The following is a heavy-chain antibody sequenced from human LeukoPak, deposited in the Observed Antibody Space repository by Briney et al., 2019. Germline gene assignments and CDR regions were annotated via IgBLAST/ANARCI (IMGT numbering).Heavy chain of an antibody. CDR3: ARRGMTTVVQPFDY. CDR2: IYSSGSA. Sequence: SETLSLTCTVSGASINNNFWTWTRQPPGKGLEWIGYIYSSGSANYNPSLKSRVIISGDTSKNQFSLKLSSVIAADTAVYYCARRGMTTVVQPFDYWGQGTLVTVSS. J-gene: IGHJ4*02. D-gene: IGHD4-23*01. V-gene: IGHV4-59*12. CDR1: GASINNNF.